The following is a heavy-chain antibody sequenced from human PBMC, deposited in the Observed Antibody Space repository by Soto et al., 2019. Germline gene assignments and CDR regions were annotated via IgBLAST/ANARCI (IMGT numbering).Heavy chain of an antibody. J-gene: IGHJ4*02. V-gene: IGHV4-59*01. CDR1: GGSISSYY. CDR2: LYYSGNT. CDR3: ATGSNNGYRYFDY. D-gene: IGHD6-13*01. Sequence: SETLSLTCTVSGGSISSYYWSWIRQPPGKGLEWIGYLYYSGNTIYNPSLKSRVTISVDTSNNQFSLKVNSVTAADTAVYYCATGSNNGYRYFDYWAQGTLVTVSS.